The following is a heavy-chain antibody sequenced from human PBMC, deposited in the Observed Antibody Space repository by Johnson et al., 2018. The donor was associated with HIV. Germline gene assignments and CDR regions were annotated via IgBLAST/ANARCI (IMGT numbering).Heavy chain of an antibody. CDR1: GFTFDDYG. V-gene: IGHV3-20*04. Sequence: VQLVESGGGLVQPGGSLRLSCAASGFTFDDYGMNWIRQAPGKGLEWVSGINWNGGRTGYADSVKGRFTISRDNAKNSLHLQMNSLRAEETALYYCAKDMEFALAAKGASFALWAQVTLVTVSS. D-gene: IGHD1-26*01. J-gene: IGHJ3*01. CDR3: AKDMEFALAAKGASFAL. CDR2: INWNGGRT.